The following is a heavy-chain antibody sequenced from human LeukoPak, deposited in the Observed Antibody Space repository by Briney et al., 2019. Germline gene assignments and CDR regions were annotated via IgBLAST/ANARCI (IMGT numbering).Heavy chain of an antibody. CDR2: IYYRGST. V-gene: IGHV4-39*01. D-gene: IGHD6-13*01. CDR1: GGSISSYSHY. Sequence: SETLSLTCTVSGGSISSYSHYWGWIRQPPGKGLEWIGSIYYRGSTFYNPSLKSRVTISVDTSKNQFSLTLSSVTAADTAVYYCARQAAGGHDFDNWGQGTLVTVSS. CDR3: ARQAAGGHDFDN. J-gene: IGHJ4*02.